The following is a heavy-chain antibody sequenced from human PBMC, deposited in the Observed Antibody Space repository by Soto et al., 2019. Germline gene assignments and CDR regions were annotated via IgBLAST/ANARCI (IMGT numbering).Heavy chain of an antibody. CDR1: GGTFSSYA. J-gene: IGHJ6*02. CDR2: IIPIFGTA. CDR3: ACIIVRFMALANYYYYGMDV. D-gene: IGHD3-3*01. V-gene: IGHV1-69*01. Sequence: QVQLVQSGAEVKKPGSSVKVSCKASGGTFSSYAISWVRQDPGQGLEWMGGIIPIFGTANYAQKFQGSVTITADESTSTAYMELSSLRSEDTGVYYCACIIVRFMALANYYYYGMDVFGHGTTVTVCS.